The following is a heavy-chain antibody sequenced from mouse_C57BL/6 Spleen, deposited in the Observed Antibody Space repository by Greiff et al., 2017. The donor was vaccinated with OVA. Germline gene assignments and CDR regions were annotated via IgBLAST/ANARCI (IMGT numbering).Heavy chain of an antibody. J-gene: IGHJ2*01. D-gene: IGHD1-1*01. Sequence: QVTLKESGPELVKPGASVKLSCKASGYTFTSYDINWVKQRPGQGLEWIGWIYPRDGSTKYNEKFKGKATLTVDTSSSTAYMELHSLTSEDSAVYFCARGDYGSRSYFDYWGQGTTLTVSS. CDR2: IYPRDGST. CDR3: ARGDYGSRSYFDY. CDR1: GYTFTSYD. V-gene: IGHV1-85*01.